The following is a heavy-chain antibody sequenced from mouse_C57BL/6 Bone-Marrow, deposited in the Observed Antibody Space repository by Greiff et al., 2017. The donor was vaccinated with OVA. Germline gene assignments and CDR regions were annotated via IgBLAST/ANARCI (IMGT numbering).Heavy chain of an antibody. CDR1: GFSLSTFGMG. D-gene: IGHD1-1*01. J-gene: IGHJ2*01. Sequence: QVQLKESGPGILQPSQTLSLTCSFSGFSLSTFGMGVGWIRQPSGKGLEWLAHIWWDADKYSNPAPKRRLTISKATSKNQVFLKISKVDTADTATYYCARIGGTVVDFDYWGQGTTLTVSS. V-gene: IGHV8-8*01. CDR3: ARIGGTVVDFDY. CDR2: IWWDADK.